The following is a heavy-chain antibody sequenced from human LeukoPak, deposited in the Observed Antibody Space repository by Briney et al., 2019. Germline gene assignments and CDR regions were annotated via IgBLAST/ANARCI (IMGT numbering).Heavy chain of an antibody. D-gene: IGHD6-25*01. V-gene: IGHV4-59*08. Sequence: PSDTLSLTCTVSGGSISGYYWGWMRQRPGRGLQWIGFISETGSTDYNPPLERRITMSVDNSRNQVSLRVRYATAADTAIYYCARHRRKYTSEYHFDSWGQGILVSVSS. CDR1: GGSISGYY. CDR3: ARHRRKYTSEYHFDS. CDR2: ISETGST. J-gene: IGHJ4*02.